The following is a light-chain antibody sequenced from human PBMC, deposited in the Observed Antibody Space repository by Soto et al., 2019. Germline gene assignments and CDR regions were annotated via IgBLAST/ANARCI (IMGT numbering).Light chain of an antibody. CDR1: QTIRNY. J-gene: IGKJ4*01. Sequence: TQQTQAPTPRSPAVGHTLSIPCRASQTIRNYLNWYQQKPGEAPKLLIYAASRLQSGVPSRFSGSGSGTDFTLTINTLQPEDIATYYCQQSYSTPRFGGGTKVDIK. CDR3: QQSYSTPR. V-gene: IGKV1-39*01. CDR2: AAS.